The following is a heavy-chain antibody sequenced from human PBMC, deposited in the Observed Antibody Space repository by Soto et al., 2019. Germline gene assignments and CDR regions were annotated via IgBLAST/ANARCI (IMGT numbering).Heavy chain of an antibody. CDR1: GFTFSSYA. CDR3: ARSNEKYFDY. D-gene: IGHD4-4*01. V-gene: IGHV3-30-3*01. CDR2: ISYDGSNK. J-gene: IGHJ4*02. Sequence: GGSLRLSCAASGFTFSSYAMHWVRQAPGKGLERVAVISYDGSNKYYADSVKGRFTISRDNSKNTLYLQMNSLRAEDTAVYYCARSNEKYFDYWGQGTLVTVSS.